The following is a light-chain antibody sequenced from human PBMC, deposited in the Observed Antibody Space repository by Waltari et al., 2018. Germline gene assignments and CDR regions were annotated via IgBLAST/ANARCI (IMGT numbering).Light chain of an antibody. CDR1: ESVGRI. CDR3: QHYVRLPVT. CDR2: GAS. J-gene: IGKJ1*01. V-gene: IGKV3-20*01. Sequence: EIVLTQSPGTLSLSPGERATLSCRASESVGRILAWYQQKPGQAPRLLIYGASSRASGIADRFSGSGSGTDFSLTISRLEPEDFAVYYCQHYVRLPVTFGQGTKVDIK.